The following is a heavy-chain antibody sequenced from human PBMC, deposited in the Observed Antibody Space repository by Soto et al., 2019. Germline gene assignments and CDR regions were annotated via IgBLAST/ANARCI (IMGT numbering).Heavy chain of an antibody. CDR3: SKDLKYNWNYGA. CDR2: ISGSGGST. CDR1: GFTFSSYA. J-gene: IGHJ5*02. V-gene: IGHV3-23*01. D-gene: IGHD1-7*01. Sequence: EVQLLESGGGLVQPGGSLRLSCAASGFTFSSYAMSWVRQAPGKGLEWVSAISGSGGSTYYADSVKGRFTISRDNSKNTLYLQMNSLRAEDTAVYYCSKDLKYNWNYGAWGQGTLVTVSS.